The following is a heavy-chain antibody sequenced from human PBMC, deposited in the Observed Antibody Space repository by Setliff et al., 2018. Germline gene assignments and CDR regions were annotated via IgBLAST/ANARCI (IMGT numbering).Heavy chain of an antibody. V-gene: IGHV1-18*01. CDR2: ISGYNGNT. CDR3: ARADYSSSLHYFDC. D-gene: IGHD6-13*01. J-gene: IGHJ4*02. CDR1: GYSLTDYA. Sequence: AASVKVSCKASGYSLTDYAVTWVRQAPGQGLEWMGWISGYNGNTNYGQKFQGRVTMTTDSSKNTVYMELKTLRFDDTAFYYCARADYSSSLHYFDCWGQGTLVTVSS.